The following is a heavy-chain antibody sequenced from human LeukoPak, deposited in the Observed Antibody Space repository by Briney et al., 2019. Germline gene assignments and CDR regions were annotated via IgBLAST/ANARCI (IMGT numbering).Heavy chain of an antibody. CDR3: AKGRNGDNVAEAADI. CDR1: GFTLSVYS. D-gene: IGHD4-17*01. J-gene: IGHJ3*02. CDR2: ISTTSSYI. V-gene: IGHV3-21*04. Sequence: GGSLRLSCAASGFTLSVYSMNWVRQAPGKGLEWVSCISTTSSYIYYADSVKGRFTISRDNSKNTLYLQMNGLRGEDTAVYYCAKGRNGDNVAEAADIWGQGTMVTVSS.